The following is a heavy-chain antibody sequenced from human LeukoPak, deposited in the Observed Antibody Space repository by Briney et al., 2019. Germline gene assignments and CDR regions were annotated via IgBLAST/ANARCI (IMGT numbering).Heavy chain of an antibody. CDR2: MNPNSGNT. D-gene: IGHD3-9*01. V-gene: IGHV1-8*01. Sequence: GASVKVSCKASGYTFTSYDINWVRQATGQGLEWMGWMNPNSGNTSYAQKFQGRVTMTRNTSISTAYMELSSLRSEDTAVYYCARGVTYYDILTGYFSPSGGPFDYWGQGTLVTVSS. CDR3: ARGVTYYDILTGYFSPSGGPFDY. CDR1: GYTFTSYD. J-gene: IGHJ4*02.